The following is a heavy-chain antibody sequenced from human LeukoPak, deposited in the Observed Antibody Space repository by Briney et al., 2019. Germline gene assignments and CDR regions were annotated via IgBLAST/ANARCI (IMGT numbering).Heavy chain of an antibody. CDR3: AKDLRSGGGDCAFDY. D-gene: IGHD2-21*02. CDR2: ISGSGGST. CDR1: GFTFSSYA. J-gene: IGHJ4*02. V-gene: IGHV3-23*01. Sequence: GGSLRLSCAASGFTFSSYAISWVRQAPGKGLEWVSAISGSGGSTYYADSVKGRFTISRDNSKNTLYLQMNSLRAEDTAVYYCAKDLRSGGGDCAFDYWGQGTLVTVSS.